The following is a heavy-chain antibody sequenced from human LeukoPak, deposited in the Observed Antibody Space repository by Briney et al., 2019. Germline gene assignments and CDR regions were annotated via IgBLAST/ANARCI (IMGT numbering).Heavy chain of an antibody. D-gene: IGHD3-10*01. Sequence: SETLSPTCTVSGDSISSYYWSWIREPAGTALEWIGRIYTSGTITYNPSLKSRVTMSVDTSKNQFSLKLSSVTAADTAVYYCARDSGTTGEVKFDPWGQGTLVTVSS. CDR2: IYTSGTI. J-gene: IGHJ5*02. CDR3: ARDSGTTGEVKFDP. V-gene: IGHV4-4*07. CDR1: GDSISSYY.